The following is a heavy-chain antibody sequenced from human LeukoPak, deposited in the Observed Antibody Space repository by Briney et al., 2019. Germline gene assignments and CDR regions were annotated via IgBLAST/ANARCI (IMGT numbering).Heavy chain of an antibody. CDR3: ARVWKIAGSNNFDY. CDR2: LNPSGGST. V-gene: IGHV1-46*01. J-gene: IGHJ4*02. CDR1: GYTVTSYY. D-gene: IGHD4-11*01. Sequence: ASVKVSCKASGYTVTSYYMHWVRQAPGQGLEWMGILNPSGGSTSYAQKFQGRATLTRATSTSTAYMELRSLRSDDTAVYYCARVWKIAGSNNFDYWGQGTLVTVSS.